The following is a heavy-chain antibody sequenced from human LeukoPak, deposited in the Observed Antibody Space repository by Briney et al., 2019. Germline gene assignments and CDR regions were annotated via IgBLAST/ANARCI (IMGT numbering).Heavy chain of an antibody. CDR2: IKQDGSEK. J-gene: IGHJ3*02. CDR1: GFTFSSYW. Sequence: PGGSLRLSCAASGFTFSSYWMSWVRQAPGKGLEWVANIKQDGSEKYYVDSVKGRFTISRDNAKNSLYLQMNSLRGEDTAVYYCARDFYGDYALSAFDIWGQGTMVTVSS. CDR3: ARDFYGDYALSAFDI. V-gene: IGHV3-7*01. D-gene: IGHD4-17*01.